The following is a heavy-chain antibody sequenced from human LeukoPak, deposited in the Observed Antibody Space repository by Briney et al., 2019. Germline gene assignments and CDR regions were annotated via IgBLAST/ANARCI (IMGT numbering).Heavy chain of an antibody. J-gene: IGHJ3*02. CDR3: ARVLVRWGDAFDI. CDR1: GGSISSGDYY. Sequence: KSSQTLSLTCTVSGGSISSGDYYWSWIRQPPGKGLEWIGYIYNSGSTNYNPSLKSRVTISVDTSKNQFPLKLSSVTAADTAVYYCARVLVRWGDAFDIWGQGTMVTVSS. CDR2: IYNSGST. V-gene: IGHV4-30-4*01. D-gene: IGHD3-3*02.